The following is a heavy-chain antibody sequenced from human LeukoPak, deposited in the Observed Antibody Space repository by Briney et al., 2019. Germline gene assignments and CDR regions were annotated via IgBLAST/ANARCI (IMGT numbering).Heavy chain of an antibody. D-gene: IGHD2-2*01. CDR2: IIPIFGTA. J-gene: IGHJ4*02. CDR3: ARGNVYCSSTSCYGSGFDY. V-gene: IGHV1-69*13. Sequence: ASVKVSCKASGGTFSSYAISWVRQAPGQGLEWMGGIIPIFGTANYAQKFQGRVTITADESTSTAYMELSSLRSEDTAVYYCARGNVYCSSTSCYGSGFDYWGQGTLVTVSS. CDR1: GGTFSSYA.